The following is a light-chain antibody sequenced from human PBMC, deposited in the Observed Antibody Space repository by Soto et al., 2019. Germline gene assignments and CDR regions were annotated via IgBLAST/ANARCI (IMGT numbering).Light chain of an antibody. CDR1: QDISNY. Sequence: DIQMTQSPSSLSASVGDRVTITCQATQDISNYLNWHQQKPGKAPKLLIYDASNLETGVPSRFSGSGSGTDFTFTINSLQPEDIATYYCQQYDNPLTFGGGTKVEIK. J-gene: IGKJ4*01. CDR3: QQYDNPLT. V-gene: IGKV1-33*01. CDR2: DAS.